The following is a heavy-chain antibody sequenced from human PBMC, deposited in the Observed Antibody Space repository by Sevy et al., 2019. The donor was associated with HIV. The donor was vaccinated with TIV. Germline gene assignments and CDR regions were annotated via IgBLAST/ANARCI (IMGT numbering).Heavy chain of an antibody. Sequence: GESLKISCAASGFTFSSYSMNWVRQAPGKGLEWVSSISSSSSYIYYADSVKGRFTISRDNAKNSLYLQMNSLRAEDTAVYYCARDSGYYGSGSYYRYWGQGTLVTVSS. CDR3: ARDSGYYGSGSYYRY. J-gene: IGHJ4*02. V-gene: IGHV3-21*01. CDR2: ISSSSSYI. CDR1: GFTFSSYS. D-gene: IGHD3-10*01.